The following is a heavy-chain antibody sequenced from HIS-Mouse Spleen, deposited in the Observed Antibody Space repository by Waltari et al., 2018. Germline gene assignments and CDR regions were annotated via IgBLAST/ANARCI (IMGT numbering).Heavy chain of an antibody. CDR3: AREIPYSSSWYDWYFDL. CDR1: ACSISSSSYY. J-gene: IGHJ2*01. D-gene: IGHD6-13*01. CDR2: IYYSGST. Sequence: QLQLQESGPGLVKPSETLSLTCPGPACSISSSSYYSGWIRRPPGKGLEWIGSIYYSGSTYYNPSLKSRVTISVDTSKNQFSLKLSSVTAADTAVYYCAREIPYSSSWYDWYFDLWGRGTLVTVSS. V-gene: IGHV4-39*07.